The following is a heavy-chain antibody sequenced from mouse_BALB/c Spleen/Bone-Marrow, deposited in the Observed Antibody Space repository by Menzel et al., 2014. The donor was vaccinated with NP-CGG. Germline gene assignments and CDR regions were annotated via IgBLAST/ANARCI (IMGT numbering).Heavy chain of an antibody. CDR3: ARDGPYFFDY. V-gene: IGHV5-6-3*01. D-gene: IGHD2-10*01. J-gene: IGHJ2*01. CDR2: INSNGGST. Sequence: EVQLQQSGGGLVQPGGSLKLSCAASGFTFSRYGMSWVRQTPDKRLELVATINSNGGSTYYPDSVKGRFTISRDNAKNTLYLQMSSLKSEDTAMYYCARDGPYFFDYWAEAPLSQSPQ. CDR1: GFTFSRYG.